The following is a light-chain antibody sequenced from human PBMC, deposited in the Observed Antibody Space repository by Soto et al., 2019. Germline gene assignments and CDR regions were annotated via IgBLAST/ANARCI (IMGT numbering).Light chain of an antibody. CDR1: RSVSNSY. J-gene: IGKJ1*01. V-gene: IGKV3-20*01. Sequence: EVVLTQSPGTLSLSPGERATLSCRASRSVSNSYLAWYQQKPGQAPSLLVYDASTRATGVPDRFSGSGSGTDFTLTISRLEPEDFAMYYCQQYGSSPRTFGQGTKVEIK. CDR3: QQYGSSPRT. CDR2: DAS.